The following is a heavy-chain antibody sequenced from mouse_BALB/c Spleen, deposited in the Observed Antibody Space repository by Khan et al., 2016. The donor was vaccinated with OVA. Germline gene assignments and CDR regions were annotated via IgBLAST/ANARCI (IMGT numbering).Heavy chain of an antibody. CDR2: INPSDGGT. Sequence: VQLQQSGAELVKPGASVKLSCKASGYTFTSYYMYWVKQRPGQGLEWIGGINPSDGGTNFNEKFKSKATLTVDKSSSTAYMQLSSLTSEDSAVYYCTGSGWAAFAYWGQGTLVTVSA. J-gene: IGHJ3*01. CDR3: TGSGWAAFAY. CDR1: GYTFTSYY. V-gene: IGHV1S81*02. D-gene: IGHD1-1*02.